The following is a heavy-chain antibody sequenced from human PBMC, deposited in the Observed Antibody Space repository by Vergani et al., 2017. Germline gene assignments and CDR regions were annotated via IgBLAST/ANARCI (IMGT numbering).Heavy chain of an antibody. D-gene: IGHD3-16*02. CDR2: ISSSSSYI. CDR3: ARIVRWGELSPNDAFDI. CDR1: GFTFSSYS. V-gene: IGHV3-21*01. Sequence: EVQLVESGGGLVKPGGSLRLSCAASGFTFSSYSINWVRQAPGKGLEWVSSISSSSSYIYYADSVKGRFTISRDNAKNSLYLQMNSLRAEDTAVYYCARIVRWGELSPNDAFDIWGQGTMVTVSS. J-gene: IGHJ3*02.